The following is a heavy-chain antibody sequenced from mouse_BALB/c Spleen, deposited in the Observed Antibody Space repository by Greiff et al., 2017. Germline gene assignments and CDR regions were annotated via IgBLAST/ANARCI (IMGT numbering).Heavy chain of an antibody. CDR1: GYSITSGYY. J-gene: IGHJ2*01. Sequence: EESGPGLVKPSQSLSLTCSVTGYSITSGYYWNWIRQFPGNKLEWMGYISYDGSNNYNPSLKNRISITRDTSKNQFFLKLNSVTTEDTATYYCASNWDVYFDYWGQGTTLTVSS. CDR3: ASNWDVYFDY. D-gene: IGHD4-1*01. V-gene: IGHV3-6*02. CDR2: ISYDGSN.